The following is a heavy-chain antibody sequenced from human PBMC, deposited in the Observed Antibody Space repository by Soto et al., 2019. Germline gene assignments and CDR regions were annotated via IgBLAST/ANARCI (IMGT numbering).Heavy chain of an antibody. CDR3: ARGRVNYDGSGVRPIY. J-gene: IGHJ4*02. CDR1: CGAIVYDS. V-gene: IGHV1-69*01. Sequence: NLACRASCGAIVYDSLVAVPLAPRQGLEWMGGIIPIFGTANYAQKFQGRVTITADESTSTAYMELSSLRSEDTAVYYCARGRVNYDGSGVRPIYWGQGTLVTVSS. CDR2: IIPIFGTA. D-gene: IGHD3-10*01.